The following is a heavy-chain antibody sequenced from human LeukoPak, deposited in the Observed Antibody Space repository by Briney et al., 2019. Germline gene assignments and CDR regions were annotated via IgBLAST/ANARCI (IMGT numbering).Heavy chain of an antibody. V-gene: IGHV3-23*01. CDR1: GFTFSNYA. D-gene: IGHD3-10*01. CDR2: ISCIGFST. Sequence: PGGSLTLSCAASGFTFSNYAMSWVRQAPGNGREWVASISCIGFSTYYADSLKGRFTISRDNSKNTLYLEMNSLRVEDQGVYYCAKLLPGRSGPVHWGQGAMVTVSS. J-gene: IGHJ4*02. CDR3: AKLLPGRSGPVH.